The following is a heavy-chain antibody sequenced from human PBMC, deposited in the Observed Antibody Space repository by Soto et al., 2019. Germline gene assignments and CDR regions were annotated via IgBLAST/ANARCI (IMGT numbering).Heavy chain of an antibody. D-gene: IGHD2-15*01. CDR3: ARFSGGSYNTYYYYYDMDV. J-gene: IGHJ6*02. CDR2: ISAYNGNT. Sequence: GASVKVSCKASGYTFTSYGISWVRQAPGQGLDWMGWISAYNGNTKYAQDLQGRVTMTTDTSTSTAYMELRSLRSDDTAVYYCARFSGGSYNTYYYYYDMDVWGQGTTVTVSS. CDR1: GYTFTSYG. V-gene: IGHV1-18*01.